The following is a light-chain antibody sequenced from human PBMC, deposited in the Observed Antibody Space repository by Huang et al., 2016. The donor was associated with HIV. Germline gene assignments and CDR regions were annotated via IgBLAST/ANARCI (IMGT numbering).Light chain of an antibody. CDR1: QIISTY. CDR2: DAS. Sequence: DIQMTQSPSSLSASVGDRVTISCRASQIISTYLIWYQQKPGKAPKLLIYDASSVQRGVPSRFGGSGSGTDFTLTISSLQPEDVATYYCKQSHSTPYTFGQGTKLEIK. J-gene: IGKJ2*01. CDR3: KQSHSTPYT. V-gene: IGKV1-39*01.